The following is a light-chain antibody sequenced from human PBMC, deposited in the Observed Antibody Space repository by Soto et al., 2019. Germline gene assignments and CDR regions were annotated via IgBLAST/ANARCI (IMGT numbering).Light chain of an antibody. J-gene: IGLJ2*01. V-gene: IGLV2-14*03. CDR3: SSFTRRSTVV. CDR2: DVT. Sequence: QSALTQPASVSGSPGQSITISCTGTSSDVGAYNSVSWYQRHPGEAPKLLICDVTNRPSEVSHRFSGSKSGNTASLTISGLQAEDEADYYCSSFTRRSTVVFGGGTKLTVL. CDR1: SSDVGAYNS.